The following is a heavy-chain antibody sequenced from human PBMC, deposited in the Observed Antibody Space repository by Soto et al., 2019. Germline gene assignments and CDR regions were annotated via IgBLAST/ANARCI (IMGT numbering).Heavy chain of an antibody. CDR3: AKDRDLEYSTYFDY. V-gene: IGHV3-30*18. CDR1: GFTFSSYG. J-gene: IGHJ4*02. D-gene: IGHD6-6*01. Sequence: QVQLVESGGGVVQPGRSLRLSCAASGFTFSSYGMHWVRQAPGKGLEWVAVISYDGSNKYYADSVKGRFTISRDNSKNTLYLQMNSLRAEDTAVYYCAKDRDLEYSTYFDYWGQGTLVTVSS. CDR2: ISYDGSNK.